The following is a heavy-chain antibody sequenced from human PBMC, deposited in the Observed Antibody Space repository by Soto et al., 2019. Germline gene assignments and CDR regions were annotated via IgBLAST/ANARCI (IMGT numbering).Heavy chain of an antibody. CDR1: GFSFGRYA. D-gene: IGHD3-10*01. J-gene: IGHJ5*02. Sequence: AGGSLRLSCAASGFSFGRYAMRWVRQAPGKGLEWIGTVYYNENTYYNPSLKSRVTISVDTAKNQFSLNLRSVTAADTAIYFCARRERYYGSPGWFDPWGQGTLVTVSS. CDR2: VYYNENT. CDR3: ARRERYYGSPGWFDP. V-gene: IGHV4-59*04.